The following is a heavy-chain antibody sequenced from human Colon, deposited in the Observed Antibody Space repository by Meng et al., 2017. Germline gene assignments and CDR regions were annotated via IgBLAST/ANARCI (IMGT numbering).Heavy chain of an antibody. V-gene: IGHV4-34*02. CDR1: GGSFSGFY. CDR3: ATGLRHGDWFDP. CDR2: IDHFGIS. D-gene: IGHD4-17*01. J-gene: IGHJ5*02. Sequence: QGPIQPGAPGLLKPSETLSLTCAVSGGSFSGFYWSWIRQPPGKGLEWIGEIDHFGISNYNSSLKGRLTMSVDMSKKQISLTLTSVTAADTAVYYCATGLRHGDWFDPWGPGTLVTVSS.